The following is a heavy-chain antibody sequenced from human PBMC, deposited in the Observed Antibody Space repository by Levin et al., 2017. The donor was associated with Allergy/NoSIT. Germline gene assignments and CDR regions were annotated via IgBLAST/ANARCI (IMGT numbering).Heavy chain of an antibody. CDR1: GFTFSSYA. CDR3: ARVRITMVRGVTISPNHYYYGMDV. J-gene: IGHJ6*02. D-gene: IGHD3-10*01. V-gene: IGHV3-30*04. Sequence: LSLTCAASGFTFSSYAMHWVRQAPGKGLDWVTLISYDGSNRSYADSVKGRFTISRDNSKNTLYLHMNSLRPEDTAVYYCARVRITMVRGVTISPNHYYYGMDVWGQGTTVTVSS. CDR2: ISYDGSNR.